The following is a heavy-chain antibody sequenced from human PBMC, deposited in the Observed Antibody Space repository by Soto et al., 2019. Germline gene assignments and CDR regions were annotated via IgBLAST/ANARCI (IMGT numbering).Heavy chain of an antibody. J-gene: IGHJ6*04. CDR1: GFTFSRYG. Sequence: VHLVESGGGVVQPGTSLRLSCAASGFTFSRYGMNWVRQAPGKGLEWVAAISYDGSNAYYVDAVKGRITISRDNAKNTLFLQMSSLRAEDTAVYYCAKVGQAGGMDVWGKGTTVIVSS. CDR2: ISYDGSNA. V-gene: IGHV3-30*18. CDR3: AKVGQAGGMDV.